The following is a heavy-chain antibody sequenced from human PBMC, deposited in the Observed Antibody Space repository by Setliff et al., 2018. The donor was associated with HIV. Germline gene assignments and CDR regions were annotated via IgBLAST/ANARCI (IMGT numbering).Heavy chain of an antibody. J-gene: IGHJ5*02. D-gene: IGHD6-13*01. V-gene: IGHV1-8*02. CDR2: INPSDGVT. CDR1: GYTFTSYA. CDR3: ARAQPFDP. Sequence: GASVKVSCKASGYTFTSYAIHWVRQAPGQGLEWMGIINPSDGVTDYAEKFQGRVTMTRTTSISTAYMELSSLRSEDTAVYYCARAQPFDPWGQGTLVTVSS.